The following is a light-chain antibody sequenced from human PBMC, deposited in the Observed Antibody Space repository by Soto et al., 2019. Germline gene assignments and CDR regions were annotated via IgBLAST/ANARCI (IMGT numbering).Light chain of an antibody. CDR3: QQYGISPRT. Sequence: EIVLTQSPGTLSLSPGERATLSCRTSQSVSSNYLAWYQRKPGQAPRLFIYGASSRATGIPDRFSGSGSGTDFTLTISRLEPEDFAVYYCQQYGISPRTFGQGTKVDIK. J-gene: IGKJ1*01. V-gene: IGKV3-20*01. CDR1: QSVSSNY. CDR2: GAS.